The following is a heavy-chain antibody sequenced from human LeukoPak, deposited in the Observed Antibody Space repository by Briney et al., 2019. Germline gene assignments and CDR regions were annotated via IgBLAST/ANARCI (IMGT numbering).Heavy chain of an antibody. Sequence: SETLSLTCAVYGGSFSGYYWRWIRQPPGKGLDWVGEINHSGSTNYNPSLKSRVTISVDTSKNQFSLKLSSVTAADTAVYYCARTSSTSPGGGYYFDYWGQGTLVTVSS. CDR3: ARTSSTSPGGGYYFDY. CDR2: INHSGST. D-gene: IGHD2-2*01. V-gene: IGHV4-34*01. CDR1: GGSFSGYY. J-gene: IGHJ4*02.